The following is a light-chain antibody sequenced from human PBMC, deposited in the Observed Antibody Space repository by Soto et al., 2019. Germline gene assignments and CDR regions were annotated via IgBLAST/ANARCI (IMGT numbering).Light chain of an antibody. V-gene: IGLV1-44*01. J-gene: IGLJ2*01. CDR1: GSSIGTNT. CDR3: AAWGGSLNNVL. Sequence: QSVLTQPPSASGTPGQRVTISFSGSGSSIGTNTVNWYRQLPGTAPKLLIYGNNQRPPGVPDRFSGSKSGTSASLAISGLQSEDEAEYYCAAWGGSLNNVLFGGGTKLTVL. CDR2: GNN.